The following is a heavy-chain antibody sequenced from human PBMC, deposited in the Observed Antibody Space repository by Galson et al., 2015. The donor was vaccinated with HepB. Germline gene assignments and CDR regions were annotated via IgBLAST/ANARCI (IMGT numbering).Heavy chain of an antibody. V-gene: IGHV3-15*01. J-gene: IGHJ3*02. D-gene: IGHD2-2*01. Sequence: LRLSCAASGFTFSNAWMSWVRQAPGKGLEWVGRIKSKTDGGTTDYAAPVKGRFTIPRDDSKNTLYLQMNSLKTEDTAVYYCTTRRYCSSTSCYYGAFDIWGQGTMVTVSS. CDR2: IKSKTDGGTT. CDR1: GFTFSNAW. CDR3: TTRRYCSSTSCYYGAFDI.